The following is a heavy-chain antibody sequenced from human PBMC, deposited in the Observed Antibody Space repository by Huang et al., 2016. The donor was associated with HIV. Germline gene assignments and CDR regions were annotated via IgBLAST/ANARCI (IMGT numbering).Heavy chain of an antibody. V-gene: IGHV4-39*02. CDR1: GTSMTSSTFY. CDR2: VYFRGNT. Sequence: QLRESGPGLVTPSETLSLTCSASGTSMTSSTFYWGWFRQPPGRGLEWIGRVYFRGNTHYNPSPKSGVTISIETANKQYSMRLTSVTAADTAVYFCAREVRSVDTDRPDGYYYRGLDVWGQGTTVIVSS. D-gene: IGHD2-2*03. CDR3: AREVRSVDTDRPDGYYYRGLDV. J-gene: IGHJ6*02.